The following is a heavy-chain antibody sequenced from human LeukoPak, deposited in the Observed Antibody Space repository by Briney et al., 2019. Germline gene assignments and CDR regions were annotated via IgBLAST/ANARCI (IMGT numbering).Heavy chain of an antibody. CDR1: GFTFSTYS. CDR3: ARGDTAMVPCY. CDR2: ISSSSNYI. J-gene: IGHJ4*02. Sequence: GGSLRLSCVASGFTFSTYSMNWVRQAPGKGLGWVSSISSSSNYIYYADSVKGRFTISRDNAKNSLYLQMNSLRAEDTAVYYCARGDTAMVPCYWGQGTLVTVSS. D-gene: IGHD5-18*01. V-gene: IGHV3-21*01.